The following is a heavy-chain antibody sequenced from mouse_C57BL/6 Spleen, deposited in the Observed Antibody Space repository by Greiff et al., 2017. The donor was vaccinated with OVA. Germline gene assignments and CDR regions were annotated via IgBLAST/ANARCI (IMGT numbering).Heavy chain of an antibody. V-gene: IGHV5-17*01. J-gene: IGHJ2*01. Sequence: EVNVVESGGGLVKPGGSLKLSCAASGFTFSDYGMHWVRQAPEKGLEWVAYISSGSSTIYYADTVKGRFTISRDNAKNTLFLQMTSLRSEDTAMYYCARGNYYDYDVYFDYWGQGTTLTVSS. CDR3: ARGNYYDYDVYFDY. D-gene: IGHD2-4*01. CDR2: ISSGSSTI. CDR1: GFTFSDYG.